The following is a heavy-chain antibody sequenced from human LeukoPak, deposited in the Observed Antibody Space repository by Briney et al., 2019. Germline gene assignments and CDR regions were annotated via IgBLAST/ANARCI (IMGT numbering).Heavy chain of an antibody. Sequence: PSETLSLTCTVSGGSISSYYWSWIRQPPGKGLEWIGYIYHSGSTYYNPSLKSRVTISVDRSKNQFSLKLSSVTAADTAVYYCARGDKGIQLWLYYWGQGTLVTVSS. CDR2: IYHSGST. J-gene: IGHJ4*02. V-gene: IGHV4-59*01. CDR3: ARGDKGIQLWLYY. D-gene: IGHD5-18*01. CDR1: GGSISSYY.